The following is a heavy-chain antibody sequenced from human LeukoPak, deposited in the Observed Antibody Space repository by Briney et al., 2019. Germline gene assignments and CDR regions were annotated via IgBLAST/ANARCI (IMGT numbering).Heavy chain of an antibody. CDR1: GYTFTSYG. D-gene: IGHD5-18*01. Sequence: ASVKVSCKASGYTFTSYGISWVRQAPGQGLEWMGWISAYNGNTNYAQKLQGRVTMTKDTSTSTAYMELRSLRSDDTAVYYCASGIQLSGTDYYYYMDVWGKGTTVTVSS. CDR3: ASGIQLSGTDYYYYMDV. V-gene: IGHV1-18*01. CDR2: ISAYNGNT. J-gene: IGHJ6*03.